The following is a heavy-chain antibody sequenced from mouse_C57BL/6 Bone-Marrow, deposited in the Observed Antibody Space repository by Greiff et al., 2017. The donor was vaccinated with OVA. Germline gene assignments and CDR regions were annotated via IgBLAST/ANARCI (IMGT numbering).Heavy chain of an antibody. CDR3: ARPIYYDYDGDYFDY. V-gene: IGHV14-2*01. Sequence: VQLQQSGAELVKPGASVKLSCTASGFNIKDYYMHWVKQRTEQGLEWIGRIDPEDGETKYAPKFPGKATITADTSSNTAYLQLSSLTSEDTAVYYCARPIYYDYDGDYFDYWGQGTTLTVAS. CDR2: IDPEDGET. D-gene: IGHD2-4*01. J-gene: IGHJ2*01. CDR1: GFNIKDYY.